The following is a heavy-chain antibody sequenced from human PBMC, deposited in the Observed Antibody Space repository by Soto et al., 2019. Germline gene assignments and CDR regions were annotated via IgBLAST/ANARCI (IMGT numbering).Heavy chain of an antibody. Sequence: GGSLRLSCAASGFTFSSYSMNWVRQAPGKGLEWVSSISSSSSYIYYADLVKGRFTISRDNAKNSLYLQMNSLRAEDTAVYYCARDSPPITMVRGVIISAVDYWGQGTLVTVSS. J-gene: IGHJ4*02. CDR1: GFTFSSYS. D-gene: IGHD3-10*01. CDR2: ISSSSSYI. V-gene: IGHV3-21*01. CDR3: ARDSPPITMVRGVIISAVDY.